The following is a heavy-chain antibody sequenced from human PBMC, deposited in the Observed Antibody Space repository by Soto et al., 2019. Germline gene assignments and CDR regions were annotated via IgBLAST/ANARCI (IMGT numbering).Heavy chain of an antibody. D-gene: IGHD4-4*01. CDR2: VRYTGST. J-gene: IGHJ4*02. CDR1: AGSVSCYY. V-gene: IGHV4-59*08. Sequence: SETLSLTCPVSAGSVSCYYWSWIRQPPGKPLEWIGYVRYTGSTKYNPSLNHRVTISVDASKNQFSLSLSSLTAVDTAVYYCARLHSDYRNVHDYWGQGTLVTVSS. CDR3: ARLHSDYRNVHDY.